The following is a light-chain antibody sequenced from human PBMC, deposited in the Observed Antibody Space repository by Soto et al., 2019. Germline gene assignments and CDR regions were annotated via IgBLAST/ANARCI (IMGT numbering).Light chain of an antibody. J-gene: IGKJ1*01. Sequence: STDSLPLSGRERTNHSCRASHTVTSSYLAWYQQKPGRAPRLLSYGASSRATGIPDRFRGSGSGTDFTLTISRLEPEVFAVYSRQQCGSSPTFCQGTNVDIK. CDR3: QQCGSSPT. CDR1: HTVTSSY. CDR2: GAS. V-gene: IGKV3-20*01.